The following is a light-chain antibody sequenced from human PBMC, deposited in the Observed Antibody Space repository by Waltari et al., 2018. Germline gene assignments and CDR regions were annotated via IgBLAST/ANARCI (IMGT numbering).Light chain of an antibody. CDR1: SVRIASNY. J-gene: IGLJ2*01. Sequence: NFMLTQPHSLSESPGKTLTISCTRSSVRIASNYVHVYQQRPGRAPITVIYEDNERPSGVPDRFSGSIDSSSNSASLTISGLKTEDEADYYCQSYNSSNVIFGGGTKLTVL. CDR2: EDN. CDR3: QSYNSSNVI. V-gene: IGLV6-57*04.